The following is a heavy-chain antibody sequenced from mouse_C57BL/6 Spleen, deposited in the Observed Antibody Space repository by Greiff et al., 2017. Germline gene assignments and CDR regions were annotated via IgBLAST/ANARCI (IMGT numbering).Heavy chain of an antibody. Sequence: VQLQQPGAELVKPGASVKMSCKASGYTFTSYWITWVKQRPGQGLEWIGDIYPGSGSTNYNEKFKSKATLTVDTSSSTAYMQLSSLTSEDSAVYYCARGDYGNYFFFDYWGQGTTLTVSP. CDR1: GYTFTSYW. CDR3: ARGDYGNYFFFDY. CDR2: IYPGSGST. D-gene: IGHD2-1*01. J-gene: IGHJ2*01. V-gene: IGHV1-55*01.